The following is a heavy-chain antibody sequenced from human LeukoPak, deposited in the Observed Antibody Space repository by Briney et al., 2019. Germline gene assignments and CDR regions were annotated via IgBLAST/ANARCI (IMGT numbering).Heavy chain of an antibody. D-gene: IGHD3-22*01. V-gene: IGHV3-53*01. CDR1: GFTVSSNY. J-gene: IGHJ4*02. CDR3: ASIDSSGYYPDY. CDR2: IYSGGST. Sequence: GGSLRLSCAASGFTVSSNYMSWVRQAPGKGLEWVSVIYSGGSTYYADSVKGRFTISRDNAKNSLYLQMNSLRAEDTAVYYCASIDSSGYYPDYWGQGTLVTVSS.